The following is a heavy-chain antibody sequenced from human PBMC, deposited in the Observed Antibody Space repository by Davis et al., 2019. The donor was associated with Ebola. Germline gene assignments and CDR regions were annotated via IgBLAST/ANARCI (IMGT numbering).Heavy chain of an antibody. CDR3: ARELGGTAMALDY. J-gene: IGHJ4*02. V-gene: IGHV3-69-1*01. Sequence: GESLKISCAASGFTFSGYAMNWVRQAPGKGLEWVSSISSSSYIYYADSVKGRFTISRDNSKNTLYLQMNSLRAEDTAVYYCARELGGTAMALDYWGQGTLVTVSS. D-gene: IGHD5-18*01. CDR2: ISSSSYI. CDR1: GFTFSGYA.